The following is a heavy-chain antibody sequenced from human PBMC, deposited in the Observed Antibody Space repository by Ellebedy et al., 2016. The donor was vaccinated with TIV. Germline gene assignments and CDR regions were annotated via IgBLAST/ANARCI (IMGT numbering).Heavy chain of an antibody. CDR1: GGSISSSDW. CDR3: TRNDYYCLDY. D-gene: IGHD3-22*01. J-gene: IGHJ4*02. V-gene: IGHV4-4*02. CDR2: IHHTGGT. Sequence: MPSETLSLTCAVSGGSISSSDWWSWVRQPPGKGLEWIGEIHHTGGTNYNPSLKSPATISVDTSTNQFSMELSSVTAADTAVYYCTRNDYYCLDYWGQGTLVTVSS.